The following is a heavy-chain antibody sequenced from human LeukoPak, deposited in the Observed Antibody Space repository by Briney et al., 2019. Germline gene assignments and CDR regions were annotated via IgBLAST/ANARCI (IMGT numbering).Heavy chain of an antibody. CDR2: ISYNGGAT. Sequence: GGSLRLSCSASGFRFSDYGVYWVRQAPGKRLEYFSGISYNGGATNYADSVKGRFTISRDNSKNTLYLQMSSLRSEDTAVYHCVRAAIPVAGTGWFDPWGQGTLVTVSS. CDR1: GFRFSDYG. D-gene: IGHD6-19*01. V-gene: IGHV3-64D*06. J-gene: IGHJ5*02. CDR3: VRAAIPVAGTGWFDP.